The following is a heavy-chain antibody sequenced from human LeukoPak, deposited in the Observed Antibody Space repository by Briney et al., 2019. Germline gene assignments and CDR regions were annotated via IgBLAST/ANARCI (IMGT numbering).Heavy chain of an antibody. J-gene: IGHJ4*02. CDR3: VRDRGEWSYSHDY. Sequence: SETLSLTCTVSGGSISSYYWSWIRRPPGKGLEWIGSIYHSGNTYYSPSLKSRVTISIDTSKNQLSLRLSSVTAADTAVYYCVRDRGEWSYSHDYWGQGTLVTVSS. D-gene: IGHD3-10*01. CDR2: IYHSGNT. V-gene: IGHV4-59*12. CDR1: GGSISSYY.